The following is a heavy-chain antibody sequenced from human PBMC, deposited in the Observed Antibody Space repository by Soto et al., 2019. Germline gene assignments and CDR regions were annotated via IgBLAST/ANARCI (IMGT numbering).Heavy chain of an antibody. CDR2: IYYSGIT. CDR1: GGCICSYY. V-gene: IGHV4-59*01. J-gene: IGHJ6*02. Sequence: SETLSLTCTVFGGCICSYYWSWILQPPGKGLEWIGYIYYSGITNYNPSLKSRVTISVDTSKNQFSLKLSSVTAADTAVYYCARYKSNYYYGMDVWGQGTTVTVSS. CDR3: ARYKSNYYYGMDV. D-gene: IGHD1-20*01.